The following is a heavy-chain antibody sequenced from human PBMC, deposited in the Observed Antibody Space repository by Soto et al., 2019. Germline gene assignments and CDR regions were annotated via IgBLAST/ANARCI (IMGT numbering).Heavy chain of an antibody. CDR2: TYSGGTT. D-gene: IGHD3-22*01. CDR1: GFTVSSNY. J-gene: IGHJ4*02. Sequence: GGSLRLSCAASGFTVSSNYMSWVRQAPGKGLEWVSVTYSGGTTYYADSVKGRFIISRDNSKNTLDLQMNSLRAEDTAVYYCVKGEYYYDSSGYYPFDYWGQGTLVTVSS. V-gene: IGHV3-66*01. CDR3: VKGEYYYDSSGYYPFDY.